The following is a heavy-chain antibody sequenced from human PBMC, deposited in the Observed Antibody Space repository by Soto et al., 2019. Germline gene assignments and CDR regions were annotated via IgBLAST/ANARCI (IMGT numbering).Heavy chain of an antibody. CDR1: GGSISSGDYY. D-gene: IGHD3-3*01. CDR3: ARAPKVGFGVVTRNWFDP. Sequence: SETLSLTCTVSGGSISSGDYYWSWIRQPPGKGLEWIGYIYYSGSTYYNPSLKSRVTISVDTSKNQFSLKLSSVTAADTAVHYCARAPKVGFGVVTRNWFDPWGQGTLVTVSS. J-gene: IGHJ5*02. CDR2: IYYSGST. V-gene: IGHV4-30-4*01.